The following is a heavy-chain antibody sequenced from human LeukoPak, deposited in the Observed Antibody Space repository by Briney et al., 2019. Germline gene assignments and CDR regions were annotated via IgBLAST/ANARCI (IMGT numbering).Heavy chain of an antibody. J-gene: IGHJ4*02. CDR2: INPSGGST. CDR3: AASLYYYDSSGYSYSDY. V-gene: IGHV1-46*01. D-gene: IGHD3-22*01. Sequence: GASVKVSCKASGYTFTSYYMHWVRQAPGQGLEWMGIINPSGGSTSYAQKFQGRVTMTRDTSTSTVYMELSSLRSEDTAVYYCAASLYYYDSSGYSYSDYWGQGTLVTVSS. CDR1: GYTFTSYY.